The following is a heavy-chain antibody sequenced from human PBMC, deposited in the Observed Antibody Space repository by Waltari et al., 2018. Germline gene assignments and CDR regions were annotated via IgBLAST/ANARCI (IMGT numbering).Heavy chain of an antibody. CDR1: GGTFSSYA. J-gene: IGHJ3*02. CDR2: IIPIFGTA. Sequence: QVQLVQSGAEVKKPGSSVKVSCKASGGTFSSYAISWVRQAPGQGLEWMGGIIPIFGTANDAQKFQGRVTITTDESTSTAYMELSSLRSEDTAVYDCASTHKYVWGSYRYDAFDIWGQGTMVTVSS. V-gene: IGHV1-69*05. D-gene: IGHD3-16*02. CDR3: ASTHKYVWGSYRYDAFDI.